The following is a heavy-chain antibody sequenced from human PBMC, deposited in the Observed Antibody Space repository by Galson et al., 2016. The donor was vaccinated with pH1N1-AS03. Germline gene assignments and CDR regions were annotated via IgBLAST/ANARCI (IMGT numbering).Heavy chain of an antibody. J-gene: IGHJ4*01. CDR1: GNSISSGYY. D-gene: IGHD6-13*01. CDR3: ARSDRVLTAASTRPEGGDY. CDR2: IYHSGST. Sequence: ETLSLTCAVSGNSISSGYYWGWIRQPPGKGLEWIGSIYHSGSTYYNPSLKSRVTISIDTSKNQFSLKLSSVTAADTAVYYCARSDRVLTAASTRPEGGDYW. V-gene: IGHV4-38-2*01.